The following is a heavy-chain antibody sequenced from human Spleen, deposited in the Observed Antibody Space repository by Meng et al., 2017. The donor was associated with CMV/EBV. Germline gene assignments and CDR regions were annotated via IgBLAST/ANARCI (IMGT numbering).Heavy chain of an antibody. CDR2: IFHSGTT. V-gene: IGHV4-30-4*08. CDR3: ARDRRGGTFFDL. D-gene: IGHD3-16*01. J-gene: IGHJ2*01. Sequence: VSGNSVSSGDYSWSWVRQPPGKGLEYIGYIFHSGTTYSNPSLKSRVTISLDTSKSQFSLKLYSVTAADTAVYYCARDRRGGTFFDLWGRGTLVTVSS. CDR1: GNSVSSGDYS.